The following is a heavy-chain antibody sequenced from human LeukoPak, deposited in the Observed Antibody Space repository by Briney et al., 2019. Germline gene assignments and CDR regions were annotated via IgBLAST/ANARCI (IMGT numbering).Heavy chain of an antibody. V-gene: IGHV3-30-3*02. CDR2: ISYDGSNK. D-gene: IGHD4-11*01. J-gene: IGHJ4*02. CDR3: AKDSPHIYTVATGYFDY. Sequence: GRSLRLSCAASGFTFSSYAMHWVRQAPGKGLEWVAVISYDGSNKYYADSVKGRFTISRDNSKNTLYLQMNSLRAEDTAVYYCAKDSPHIYTVATGYFDYWGQGTLVTVSS. CDR1: GFTFSSYA.